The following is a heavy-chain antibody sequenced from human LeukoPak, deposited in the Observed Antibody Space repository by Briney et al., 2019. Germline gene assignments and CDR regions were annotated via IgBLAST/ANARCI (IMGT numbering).Heavy chain of an antibody. V-gene: IGHV4-61*09. CDR1: GGSINGGSYY. D-gene: IGHD2-21*02. CDR3: ARGSGGYCGGDCYGAYYFDY. CDR2: IFTTGST. Sequence: PSQTLSLTCSVSGGSINGGSYYWSWIRQPAGKPLEWIGHIFTTGSTSYNPSLRTRVTISEDSSKDQFSLNLKSVTAADTAVYYCARGSGGYCGGDCYGAYYFDYWGQGTLVTVSS. J-gene: IGHJ4*02.